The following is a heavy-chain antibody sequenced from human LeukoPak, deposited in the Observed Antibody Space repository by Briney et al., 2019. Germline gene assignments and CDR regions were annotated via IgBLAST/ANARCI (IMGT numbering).Heavy chain of an antibody. CDR1: GFTFGDYA. Sequence: GGSLRLSCAASGFTFGDYAMHWVRQAPGKGLEWVSGISWSSGSIGYADSVKGRFTISRDNAKNSLYLQMNSLRAEDTALYYCAKDTQIAAASPHAFDIWGQGTMVTVSS. D-gene: IGHD6-13*01. CDR3: AKDTQIAAASPHAFDI. V-gene: IGHV3-9*01. CDR2: ISWSSGSI. J-gene: IGHJ3*02.